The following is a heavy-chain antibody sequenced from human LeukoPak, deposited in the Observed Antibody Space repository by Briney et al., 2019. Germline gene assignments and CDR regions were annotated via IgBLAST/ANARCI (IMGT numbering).Heavy chain of an antibody. CDR1: GLSISNYW. CDR2: IRVDGTNT. Sequence: PGGSLRLSCVASGLSISNYWMHWVRLVPGKGLMWVSRIRVDGTNTTYADSVKGRFTVSRDNAKNTLYLQTNSLRAEDTAVYYCAASDYFHFWGQGTLVSVSS. V-gene: IGHV3-74*01. J-gene: IGHJ4*02. CDR3: AASDYFHF.